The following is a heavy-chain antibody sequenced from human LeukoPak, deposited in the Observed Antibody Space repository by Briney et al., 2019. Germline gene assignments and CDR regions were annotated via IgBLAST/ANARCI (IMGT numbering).Heavy chain of an antibody. D-gene: IGHD2-15*01. CDR1: GFTFSGSA. CDR2: IRSKANTYST. V-gene: IGHV3-73*01. CDR3: VRRMGGGNYYGLDV. J-gene: IGHJ6*02. Sequence: GGSLRLSCAASGFTFSGSAMHWVRQASGKGLEWVGRIRSKANTYSTAYAVSVEGRFTVSRDESKNTAYLQMNSLKTEDTAFNYCVRRMGGGNYYGLDVWGQGTTVTVSS.